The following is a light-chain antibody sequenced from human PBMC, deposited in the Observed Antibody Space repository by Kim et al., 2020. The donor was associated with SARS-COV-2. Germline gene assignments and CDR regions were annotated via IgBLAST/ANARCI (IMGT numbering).Light chain of an antibody. CDR3: QQYNNWPYT. V-gene: IGKV3-15*01. J-gene: IGKJ2*01. CDR2: GAS. CDR1: LNGSRN. Sequence: SVSPGQSATRPCRASLNGSRNLAWYQQKPGQAPRLLLYGASTRATGIPSRFSGSGSETELTITISSLQSEDFAVYSCQQYNNWPYTFGQGNKLEI.